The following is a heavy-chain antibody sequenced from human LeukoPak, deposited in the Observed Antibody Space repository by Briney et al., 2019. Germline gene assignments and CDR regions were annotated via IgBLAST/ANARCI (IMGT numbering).Heavy chain of an antibody. CDR1: GVAFTAYN. V-gene: IGHV1-2*02. CDR2: SNLDRRIT. J-gene: IGHJ4*02. D-gene: IGHD3-10*01. CDR3: AKEATGSGGFDY. Sequence: ASLWVSSAASGVAFTAYNLQCVRDAPGQGLGRMGSSNLDRRITHYAAKFQGRVTMTWDTSITTGYMDLTRLNSDDTALYFCAKEATGSGGFDYWGQGTLVTVSA.